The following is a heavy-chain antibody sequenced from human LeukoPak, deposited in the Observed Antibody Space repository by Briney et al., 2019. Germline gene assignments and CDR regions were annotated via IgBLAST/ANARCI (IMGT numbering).Heavy chain of an antibody. J-gene: IGHJ4*02. D-gene: IGHD4-17*01. CDR2: INTDGSRT. Sequence: GGSLRLSCAASGFTFSNSWMHWVRQAPGKGLVWVSRINTDGSRTNYADSVKGRFTISRDNAKNSLYLQMNSLRAEDTAVYYCARDPDGDYSDYWGQGTLVTVSS. V-gene: IGHV3-74*01. CDR3: ARDPDGDYSDY. CDR1: GFTFSNSW.